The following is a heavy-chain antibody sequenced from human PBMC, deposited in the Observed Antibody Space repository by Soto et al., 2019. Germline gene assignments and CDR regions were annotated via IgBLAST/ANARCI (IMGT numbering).Heavy chain of an antibody. CDR2: IYYSGST. D-gene: IGHD6-13*01. CDR1: GDSLNSGGYS. Sequence: SETLSLTCAVSGDSLNSGGYSWSWIRQPPRKGLEWIGYIYYSGSTHYNPSLQSRVTMSLDRSKNQFSLRLNAVTAADTAVYYCARNRVGSSWYVDYWGQGIQVTVS. V-gene: IGHV4-30-2*01. CDR3: ARNRVGSSWYVDY. J-gene: IGHJ4*02.